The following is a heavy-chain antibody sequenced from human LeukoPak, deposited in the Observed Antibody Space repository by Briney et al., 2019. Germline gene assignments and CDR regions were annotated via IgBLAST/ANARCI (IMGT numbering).Heavy chain of an antibody. V-gene: IGHV4-4*07. Sequence: PSETLSLTCTVSGGSISSYYWSWIRQPAGQGLEWIGRIYTSGSTNYNPSLKSRVTMSVDTSKNQFSLKLSSVTAADTAVYYCARGTYSSSWYSDGMDVWGQGTTVTVSS. CDR3: ARGTYSSSWYSDGMDV. CDR1: GGSISSYY. J-gene: IGHJ6*02. D-gene: IGHD6-13*01. CDR2: IYTSGST.